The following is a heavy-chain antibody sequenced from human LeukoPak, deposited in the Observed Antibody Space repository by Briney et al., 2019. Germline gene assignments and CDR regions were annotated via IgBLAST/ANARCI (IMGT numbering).Heavy chain of an antibody. CDR3: AIEVQCCGGSCAPGEY. D-gene: IGHD2-15*01. CDR1: GFTFSSYS. J-gene: IGHJ4*02. Sequence: GGSLRLSCAASGFTFSSYSMTWVRQAPGKGLEWVSSISSSSSYIYYADSMKGRFTISRDNAKNSLYLQMNSLRAEDTAVYYCAIEVQCCGGSCAPGEYWGQGTLGTVS. V-gene: IGHV3-21*01. CDR2: ISSSSSYI.